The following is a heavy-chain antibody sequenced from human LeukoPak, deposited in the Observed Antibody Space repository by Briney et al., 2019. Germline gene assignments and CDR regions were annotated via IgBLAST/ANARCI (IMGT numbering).Heavy chain of an antibody. J-gene: IGHJ6*02. CDR1: GFTFSSYG. CDR3: AGDYGEYYYGMDV. CDR2: IWYDGSNK. V-gene: IGHV3-33*03. Sequence: GGSLRLSCAASGFTFSSYGMHWVRQAPGKGLEWVAVIWYDGSNKCYADSVKGRFTISRDDSKNTLYLQMNSLRAEDTAVYYCAGDYGEYYYGMDVWGQGTTVTVSS. D-gene: IGHD4-17*01.